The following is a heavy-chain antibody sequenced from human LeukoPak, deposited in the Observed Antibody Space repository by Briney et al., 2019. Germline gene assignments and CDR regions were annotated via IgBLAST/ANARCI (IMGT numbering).Heavy chain of an antibody. CDR3: ARDPPNY. Sequence: KTSETLSLTCTVSGGSISSSSYYWGWIRQPPGKGLEWIGSIYYSGSTYYNPSLKSRVTISVDTSKNQFSLKLSSVTAADTAVYYCARDPPNYWGQGTLVTVSS. CDR2: IYYSGST. CDR1: GGSISSSSYY. V-gene: IGHV4-39*02. D-gene: IGHD2-8*01. J-gene: IGHJ4*02.